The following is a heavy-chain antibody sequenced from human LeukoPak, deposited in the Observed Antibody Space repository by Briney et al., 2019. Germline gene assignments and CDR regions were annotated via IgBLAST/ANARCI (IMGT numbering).Heavy chain of an antibody. CDR1: GFTFSSYG. Sequence: GGSLRLSCAASGFTFSSYGMHWVRQAPGKGLEWVAVIWYDGSNKYYADSVKGRFTISRDNSKNTLYLQMNSLRAEDTAVYYCARDINGEGFDPWGQGTLVTVSS. CDR3: ARDINGEGFDP. V-gene: IGHV3-33*01. D-gene: IGHD2-8*01. CDR2: IWYDGSNK. J-gene: IGHJ5*02.